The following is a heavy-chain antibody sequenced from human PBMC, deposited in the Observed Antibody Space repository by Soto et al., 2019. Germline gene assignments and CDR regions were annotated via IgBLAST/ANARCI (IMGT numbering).Heavy chain of an antibody. CDR2: IWYDGSNK. CDR3: ARGGRMTTVVTPSGGLGY. J-gene: IGHJ4*02. D-gene: IGHD4-17*01. CDR1: GFTFSSYG. Sequence: GGSLRLSCAASGFTFSSYGMHWVRQAPGKGLEWVAVIWYDGSNKYYADSVKGRFTISRDNSKNTLYLQMNSLRAEDTAVYYCARGGRMTTVVTPSGGLGYWGQGTLVTVSS. V-gene: IGHV3-33*01.